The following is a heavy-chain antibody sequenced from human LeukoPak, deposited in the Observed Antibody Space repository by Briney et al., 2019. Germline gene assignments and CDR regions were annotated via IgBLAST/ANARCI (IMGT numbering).Heavy chain of an antibody. CDR3: ARDGSYYYYGMDV. J-gene: IGHJ6*02. CDR1: GGSISSGGYS. V-gene: IGHV4-30-4*08. CDR2: IYYSGST. Sequence: SQTLSLTCAVSGGSISSGGYSWSWIRQPPGKGLEWIGYIYYSGSTYYNPSLKSRVTISVDTSKNQFSLKLSSVTAADTAVYYCARDGSYYYYGMDVWGQGTTVTVSS.